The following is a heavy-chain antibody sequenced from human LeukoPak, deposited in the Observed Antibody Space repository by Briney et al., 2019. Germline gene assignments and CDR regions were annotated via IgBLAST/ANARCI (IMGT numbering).Heavy chain of an antibody. CDR2: ISWNSGRI. D-gene: IGHD3-3*01. V-gene: IGHV3-9*01. CDR1: GFTFDDYA. J-gene: IGHJ6*02. CDR3: ARDRHTIFGVVIHYYGMDV. Sequence: GRSLRLSCAASGFTFDDYAMHWVRQPPGKGLEWVSGISWNSGRIDYTDSVKGRFTISGDNAKNSLYLQMNSLRAEDTAVYYCARDRHTIFGVVIHYYGMDVWGQGTTVTVSS.